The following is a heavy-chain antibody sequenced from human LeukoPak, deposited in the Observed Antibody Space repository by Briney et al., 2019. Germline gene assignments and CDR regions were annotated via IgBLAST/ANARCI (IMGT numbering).Heavy chain of an antibody. CDR2: IYHSGST. CDR3: ARDGYSSGWYLV. J-gene: IGHJ3*01. Sequence: PSETLSLTCAVYGGSFSGYYWGWIRQPPGKGLEWIGSIYHSGSTYHNPSLKSRVTLSVDESKNQFSLKLSSVTAADTAVYYCARDGYSSGWYLVWGQGTMVTVSS. V-gene: IGHV4-34*01. CDR1: GGSFSGYY. D-gene: IGHD6-19*01.